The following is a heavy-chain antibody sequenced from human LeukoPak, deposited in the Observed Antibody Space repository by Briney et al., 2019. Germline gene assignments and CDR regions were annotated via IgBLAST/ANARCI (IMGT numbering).Heavy chain of an antibody. D-gene: IGHD5-24*01. J-gene: IGHJ3*02. CDR1: GYSFTNYW. CDR2: IYPGDSDT. CDR3: ARHRTDSYNYDGSDI. Sequence: GESLKISCKGSGYSFTNYWIAWVRQMPGKGLEWMGIIYPGDSDTRYSPSFQGQVTISADRSITTAYLQWRSLKASDPAIYYCARHRTDSYNYDGSDIWGQGTKVTVSS. V-gene: IGHV5-51*01.